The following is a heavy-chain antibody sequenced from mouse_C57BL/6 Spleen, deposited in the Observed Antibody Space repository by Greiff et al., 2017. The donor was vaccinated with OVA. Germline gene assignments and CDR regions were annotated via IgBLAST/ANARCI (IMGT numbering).Heavy chain of an antibody. V-gene: IGHV1-18*01. CDR3: ARNVPYYYAMDY. Sequence: EVKLQQSGPELVKPGASVKIPCKASGYTFTDYNMDWVKQSHGKSLEWIGDINPNNGGTIYNQKFKGKATLTVDKSSSTAYMELRSLTSEDTAVYYCARNVPYYYAMDYWGQGTSVTVSS. CDR2: INPNNGGT. J-gene: IGHJ4*01. CDR1: GYTFTDYN.